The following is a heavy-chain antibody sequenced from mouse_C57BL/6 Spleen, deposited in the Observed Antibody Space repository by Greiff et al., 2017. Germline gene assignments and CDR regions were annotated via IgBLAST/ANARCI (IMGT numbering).Heavy chain of an antibody. V-gene: IGHV5-17*01. Sequence: EVKLMESGGGLVKPGGSLKLSCAASGFTFSDYGMHWVRQAPEKGLEWVAYISSGSSTIYYADTVKGRFTISRDNAKNTLFLKMTSLRSEDTAMYYCARSFITTVVAPFDYWGQGTTLTVSS. D-gene: IGHD1-1*01. J-gene: IGHJ2*01. CDR2: ISSGSSTI. CDR1: GFTFSDYG. CDR3: ARSFITTVVAPFDY.